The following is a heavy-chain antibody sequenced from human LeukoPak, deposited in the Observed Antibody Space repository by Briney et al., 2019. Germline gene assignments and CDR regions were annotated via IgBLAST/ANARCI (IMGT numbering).Heavy chain of an antibody. CDR1: GGSISSYY. CDR2: IFYSGNT. D-gene: IGHD6-19*01. CDR3: VRHDSLRYSSGWGIDD. Sequence: SETLSLTCTVSGGSISSYYWSWIRQPPGKGLEWIGSIFYSGNTYYNPSLKSRVTISVDTSKNQFSLKLSSVTAADTAVYYCVRHDSLRYSSGWGIDDWGQGTLVTVSS. J-gene: IGHJ4*02. V-gene: IGHV4-59*05.